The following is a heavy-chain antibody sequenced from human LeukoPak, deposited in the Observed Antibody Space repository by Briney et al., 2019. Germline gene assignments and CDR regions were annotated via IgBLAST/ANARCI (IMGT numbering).Heavy chain of an antibody. CDR2: IHSGVST. V-gene: IGHV3-66*01. J-gene: IGHJ6*02. Sequence: GGSLRLSCAASGFTFSSYSMNWVRQAPGKGLEWVSVIHSGVSTYYADSVKGRFTISRDNSKNTLYLQMNSLRGEDTAVYYCARDRALGCLDVWGQGTTVTVSS. CDR3: ARDRALGCLDV. CDR1: GFTFSSYS. D-gene: IGHD2-15*01.